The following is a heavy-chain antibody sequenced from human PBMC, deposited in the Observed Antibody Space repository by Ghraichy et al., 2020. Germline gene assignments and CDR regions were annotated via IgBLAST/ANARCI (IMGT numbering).Heavy chain of an antibody. CDR2: ISGSWSST. Sequence: GGSLRLSCAASGFTISNYAMSWVRQAPGKGLEWASTISGSWSSTYYADSVKGRFTISRDNSKNTLYLQMNSLRAEDTAVYYCAKDRAQVTIFGVVTYDAFDIWGQGTMVIVSS. V-gene: IGHV3-23*01. J-gene: IGHJ3*02. D-gene: IGHD3-3*01. CDR1: GFTISNYA. CDR3: AKDRAQVTIFGVVTYDAFDI.